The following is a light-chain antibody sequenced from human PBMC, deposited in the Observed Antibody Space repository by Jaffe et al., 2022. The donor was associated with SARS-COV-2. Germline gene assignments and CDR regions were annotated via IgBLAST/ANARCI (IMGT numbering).Light chain of an antibody. CDR1: QSLVYSDGNTY. CDR3: MQGTHWAFWT. V-gene: IGKV2-30*01. CDR2: KVS. Sequence: DVVMTQSPLSLPVTLGQPASISCRSSQSLVYSDGNTYLNWFQQRPGQSPRRLIYKVSNRDSGVPDRFSGSGSGTDFTLKISRVEAEDVGVYYCMQGTHWAFWTFGQGTKVEIK. J-gene: IGKJ1*01.